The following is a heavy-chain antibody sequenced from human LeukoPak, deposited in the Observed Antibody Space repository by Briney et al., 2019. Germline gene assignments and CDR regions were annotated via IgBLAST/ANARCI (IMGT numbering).Heavy chain of an antibody. CDR3: ARAQQWLGDYYYYYMDV. CDR1: GGSISSGSYY. Sequence: SETLSLTCTVSGGSISSGSYYWGWLRQPGGKGLEWIGRIYTSGSTNYNPSLKSRVTTSVDTSKNQFSLKLSSVTAADTAVYYCARAQQWLGDYYYYYMDVWGKGTTVTISS. CDR2: IYTSGST. V-gene: IGHV4-61*02. D-gene: IGHD6-19*01. J-gene: IGHJ6*03.